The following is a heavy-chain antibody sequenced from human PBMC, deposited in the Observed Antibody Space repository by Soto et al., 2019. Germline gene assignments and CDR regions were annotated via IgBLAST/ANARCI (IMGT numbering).Heavy chain of an antibody. Sequence: QVQLQQWGAGLLKPSETLSLTCAVYGGSFSGYYWSWIRQPPGKGLEWIGEINHSGSTNYNPSLKSRVTISVDTSKNQFSPKLSSVTAADTAVYYCARRSTFYYDSSGYYVWGQGTLVTVSS. CDR2: INHSGST. V-gene: IGHV4-34*01. J-gene: IGHJ4*02. CDR3: ARRSTFYYDSSGYYV. D-gene: IGHD3-22*01. CDR1: GGSFSGYY.